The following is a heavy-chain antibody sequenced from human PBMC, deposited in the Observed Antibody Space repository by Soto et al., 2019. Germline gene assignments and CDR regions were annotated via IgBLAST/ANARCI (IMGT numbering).Heavy chain of an antibody. V-gene: IGHV4-61*03. CDR2: ISYTGRT. J-gene: IGHJ6*02. Sequence: ASETLSLTCIVSGDSVTSGSYYWTWLRQPPGKGLEWIGYISYTGRTKYNPSLQSRVTISVDTSKNDFSLNLSSVTAADTAVYFCAREWGLLPYYVMNVWGHGTAVTVSS. CDR3: AREWGLLPYYVMNV. CDR1: GDSVTSGSYY. D-gene: IGHD7-27*01.